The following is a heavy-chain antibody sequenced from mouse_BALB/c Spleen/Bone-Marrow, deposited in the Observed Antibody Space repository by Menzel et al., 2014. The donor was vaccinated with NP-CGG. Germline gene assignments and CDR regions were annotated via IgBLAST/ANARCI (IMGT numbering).Heavy chain of an antibody. CDR1: GFTFTDYY. V-gene: IGHV7-3*02. J-gene: IGHJ1*01. CDR2: IRNKANGYTT. D-gene: IGHD2-14*01. Sequence: EVQLVESGGGLVQPGGSLRLSCATSGFTFTDYYMSWVRQPPGKALEWLGFIRNKANGYTTEYSASVKGRFTISRDNSQSILYLQMNTLRAEDSATYYCARDENVRIYWYFDVWGAGTTVTVSS. CDR3: ARDENVRIYWYFDV.